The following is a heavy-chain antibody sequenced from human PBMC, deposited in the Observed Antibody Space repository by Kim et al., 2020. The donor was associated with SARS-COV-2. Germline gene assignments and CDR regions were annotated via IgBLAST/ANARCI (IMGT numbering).Heavy chain of an antibody. J-gene: IGHJ3*02. Sequence: SETLSLTCTVSGYSISSGYYWGWIRQPPGKGLEWIGSIYHSGSTYYNPSLKSRVTISVDTSKNQFSLKLSSVTAADTAVYYCANFYRSTYGDYLIEAFDIWGQGTMVTVSS. D-gene: IGHD4-17*01. V-gene: IGHV4-38-2*02. CDR1: GYSISSGYY. CDR2: IYHSGST. CDR3: ANFYRSTYGDYLIEAFDI.